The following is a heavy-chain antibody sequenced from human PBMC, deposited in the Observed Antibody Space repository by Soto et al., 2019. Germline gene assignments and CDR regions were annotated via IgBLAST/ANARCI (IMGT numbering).Heavy chain of an antibody. D-gene: IGHD5-18*01. V-gene: IGHV4-34*01. CDR3: ARGPQLFMVIGYFDY. CDR2: INHAGST. Sequence: QVQLQQWGAGLLKPSETLSLTCAVFGRSFTDYSWNWIRQPPGKGLEWIGEINHAGSTNYNPSLKSRVTISVDTSKNHFSLRLKSVTAADTAVYYWARGPQLFMVIGYFDYWGQGTQVTVSS. CDR1: GRSFTDYS. J-gene: IGHJ4*02.